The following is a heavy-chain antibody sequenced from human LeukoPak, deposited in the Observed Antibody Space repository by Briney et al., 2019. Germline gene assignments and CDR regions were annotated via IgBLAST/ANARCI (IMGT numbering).Heavy chain of an antibody. J-gene: IGHJ4*02. CDR3: AREIYGRFDF. D-gene: IGHD4-17*01. Sequence: GASVKVSCKASGYTFTSYGISWVRQAPGQGLECMGWINPYNGNTNYAQKFQDRVTLTTDTSTSTAYMELRSLRSDDSAMYYCAREIYGRFDFWGQGTLVTVSS. V-gene: IGHV1-18*01. CDR2: INPYNGNT. CDR1: GYTFTSYG.